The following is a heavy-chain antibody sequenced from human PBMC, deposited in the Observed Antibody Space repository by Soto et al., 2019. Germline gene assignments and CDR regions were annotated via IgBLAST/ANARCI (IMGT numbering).Heavy chain of an antibody. Sequence: SETLSLTCTVSGGSISSYYWSWIRQPPGKGLEWIGYIYYSGSTNYNPSLKSRVTISVDTSKNQFSLKLSSVTAADTAVYYCARDSLLWFGESNYYYYGMDVWGQGTTVTVS. CDR1: GGSISSYY. J-gene: IGHJ6*02. CDR2: IYYSGST. V-gene: IGHV4-59*01. CDR3: ARDSLLWFGESNYYYYGMDV. D-gene: IGHD3-10*01.